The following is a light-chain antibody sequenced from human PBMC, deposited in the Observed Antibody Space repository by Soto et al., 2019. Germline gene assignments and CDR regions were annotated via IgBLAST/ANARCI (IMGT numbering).Light chain of an antibody. CDR3: QQYATSPPT. J-gene: IGKJ4*01. V-gene: IGKV3-20*01. CDR2: GAS. Sequence: EIVLTQSPGTVSLSPGERATLSCRASQSVSSSYLAWYQQKPGQPPRLLIYGASSRATGNPDRFSGSGSGTDFTLTVSRLEPEDFAVYYCQQYATSPPTFGGGTKVEIK. CDR1: QSVSSSY.